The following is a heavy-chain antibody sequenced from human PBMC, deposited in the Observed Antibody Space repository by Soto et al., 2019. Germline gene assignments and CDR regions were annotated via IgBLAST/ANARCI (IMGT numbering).Heavy chain of an antibody. CDR2: IIPVLGPA. Sequence: QVQLVQSGAEVKKPGSSVKVSCKTSGVTFNTFAISWVRQAPGQGLEYMGGIIPVLGPANYAQRFQGRVTITADNSTSTAYLELSNLTSEETAVYYCARAAKRYFDYWGQGTLVTVSS. CDR3: ARAAKRYFDY. CDR1: GVTFNTFA. J-gene: IGHJ4*02. V-gene: IGHV1-69*06.